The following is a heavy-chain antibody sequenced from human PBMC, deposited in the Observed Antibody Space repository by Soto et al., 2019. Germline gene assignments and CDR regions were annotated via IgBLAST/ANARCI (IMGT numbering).Heavy chain of an antibody. CDR1: GYSFTSNW. Sequence: GESLKISCHGSGYSFTSNWIGWVRQMPWKGLEWMGIINPADSDIKYSPSFQGQVTISADKSIGTAYLQWSSLKASDTAMYYCARHQRDDASRKIDCWGQGTLVTVSS. CDR3: ARHQRDDASRKIDC. J-gene: IGHJ4*02. CDR2: INPADSDI. V-gene: IGHV5-51*01. D-gene: IGHD3-16*01.